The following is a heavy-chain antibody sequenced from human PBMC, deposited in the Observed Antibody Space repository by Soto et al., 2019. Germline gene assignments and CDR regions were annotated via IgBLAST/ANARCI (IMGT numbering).Heavy chain of an antibody. CDR2: IIPIFGTA. CDR1: GGTFSSYA. CDR3: VRGGVAAAENYYYYYGMDV. Sequence: QVQLVQSGAEVKKPGSSVKVSCKASGGTFSSYAISWVRQAPGQGLEWMGGIIPIFGTANYAQKFQGRVTITADESTSTAYMELSSLRSEDTAVYYCVRGGVAAAENYYYYYGMDVWGQGTTVTVSS. J-gene: IGHJ6*02. D-gene: IGHD6-13*01. V-gene: IGHV1-69*01.